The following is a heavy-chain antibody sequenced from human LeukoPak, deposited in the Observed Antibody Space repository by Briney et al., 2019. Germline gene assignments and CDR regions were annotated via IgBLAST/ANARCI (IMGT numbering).Heavy chain of an antibody. V-gene: IGHV1-2*02. Sequence: GASVKVSCEASGYIVTDYYMHWVRQAPGQGPEWMGWISFKSGATNYAQKFQGRVTMTRDTSINTVYLDMRSLTFDDTAVYFCARGGNGGLYYYYYMDVWGNGTTVTVSS. CDR1: GYIVTDYY. D-gene: IGHD4-23*01. J-gene: IGHJ6*03. CDR3: ARGGNGGLYYYYYMDV. CDR2: ISFKSGAT.